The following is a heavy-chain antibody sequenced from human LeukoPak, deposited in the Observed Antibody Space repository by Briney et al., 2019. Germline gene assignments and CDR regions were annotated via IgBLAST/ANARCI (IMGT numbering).Heavy chain of an antibody. V-gene: IGHV1-69*05. CDR1: GGTFSSYA. J-gene: IGHJ3*02. CDR2: IIPIFGTA. CDR3: ASVKAQPGTAVAGPLWAFDI. D-gene: IGHD6-19*01. Sequence: SVKVSXKASGGTFSSYAISWVRQAPGQGLEWMGGIIPIFGTADYAQKFQGRVTITTDESTSTAYMELSSLRSEDTAVYYCASVKAQPGTAVAGPLWAFDIWGQGTMVTVSS.